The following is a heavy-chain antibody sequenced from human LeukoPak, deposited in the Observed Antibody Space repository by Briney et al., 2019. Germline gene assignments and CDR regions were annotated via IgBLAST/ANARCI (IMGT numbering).Heavy chain of an antibody. J-gene: IGHJ4*02. D-gene: IGHD1-14*01. CDR1: GFTFSSYW. CDR2: IKQDGSEK. CDR3: SSDMSEDNHCDY. V-gene: IGHV3-7*01. Sequence: PGRSMRLSCAASGFTFSSYWMTWVRQAPGKGLEWVANIKQDGSEKYYVDSVKGRFTISRDNAKNSLYLQMNSLRAEDTAVYYGSSDMSEDNHCDYLGQGTLVTVSS.